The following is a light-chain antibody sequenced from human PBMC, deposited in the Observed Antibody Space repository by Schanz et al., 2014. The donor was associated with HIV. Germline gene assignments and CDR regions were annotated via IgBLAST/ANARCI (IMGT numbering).Light chain of an antibody. V-gene: IGLV2-14*03. Sequence: QSALTQPASVSGSPGQSIAISCTGTSSDVGGYKYVSWFQQHPGKAPKLMIYDVNNRPSGVSDRFSGSKSGTAASLTISGLQAEDEADYHCCSYAGSRTWVFGGGTKVTVL. J-gene: IGLJ3*02. CDR1: SSDVGGYKY. CDR2: DVN. CDR3: CSYAGSRTWV.